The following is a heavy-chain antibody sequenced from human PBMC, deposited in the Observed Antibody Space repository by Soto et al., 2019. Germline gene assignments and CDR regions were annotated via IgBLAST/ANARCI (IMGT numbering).Heavy chain of an antibody. J-gene: IGHJ4*02. CDR3: ASFLRYCSGGSCYSPPFDY. V-gene: IGHV3-48*02. CDR2: ISSSSSTI. CDR1: GFTFSSYS. D-gene: IGHD2-15*01. Sequence: XGSLRLSCAASGFTFSSYSMNWVRQAPGKGLEWVSYISSSSSTIYYADSVKGRFTISRDNAKNSLYLQMNSLRDEDTAVYYCASFLRYCSGGSCYSPPFDYWGQGTLVTVSS.